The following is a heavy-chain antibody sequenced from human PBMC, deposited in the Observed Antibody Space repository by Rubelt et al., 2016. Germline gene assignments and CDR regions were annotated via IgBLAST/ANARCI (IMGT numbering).Heavy chain of an antibody. CDR3: AKGYSGSYLDYFDY. CDR2: INSDGSRT. Sequence: EVQLVVSGGGLVQPGGSLRLSCSASGFAFRNYWMHWVRQAPGKGLVWVSRINSDGSRTDYADSVKGRFTISGDNTRNTLYLQMNSLGAEDTAVYYCAKGYSGSYLDYFDYWGQGTLVTVSS. CDR1: GFAFRNYW. J-gene: IGHJ4*02. V-gene: IGHV3-74*02. D-gene: IGHD1-26*01.